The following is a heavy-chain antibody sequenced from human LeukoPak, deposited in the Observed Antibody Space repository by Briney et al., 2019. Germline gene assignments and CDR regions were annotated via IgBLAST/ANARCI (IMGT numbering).Heavy chain of an antibody. V-gene: IGHV3-30-3*01. Sequence: GGSLRLSCAGSGFSFSNAWMSWVRQAPGKGLEWVAVISYDGSNKYYADSVKGRFTISRDNSKNTLYLQMNSLRAEDTAVYYCARVLPRGSYFDYWGQGTLVTVSS. CDR1: GFSFSNAW. J-gene: IGHJ4*02. CDR3: ARVLPRGSYFDY. CDR2: ISYDGSNK. D-gene: IGHD1-26*01.